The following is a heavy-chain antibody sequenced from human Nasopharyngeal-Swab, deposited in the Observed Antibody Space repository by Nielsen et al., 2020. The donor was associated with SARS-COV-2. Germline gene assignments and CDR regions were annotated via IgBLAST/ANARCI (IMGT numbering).Heavy chain of an antibody. CDR1: GYTFTSYD. J-gene: IGHJ3*02. Sequence: ASVKVSCKASGYTFTSYDINWVRQATGQGLEWMGWMNPNSGNTGYAQKFQGRVTITRNTSISTAYMELGSLRSEDTAVYYCARVSAGTSKRDAFDIWGQGTMVTVSS. D-gene: IGHD1-7*01. CDR3: ARVSAGTSKRDAFDI. V-gene: IGHV1-8*03. CDR2: MNPNSGNT.